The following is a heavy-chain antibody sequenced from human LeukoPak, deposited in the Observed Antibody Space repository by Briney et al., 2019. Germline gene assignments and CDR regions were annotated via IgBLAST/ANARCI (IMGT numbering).Heavy chain of an antibody. CDR1: GFTFDDYG. J-gene: IGHJ6*03. D-gene: IGHD6-19*01. CDR2: INWNGGST. CDR3: AKEWDGSGWSRYYYYYYYMDV. Sequence: PGGSLRLSCAASGFTFDDYGMSWVRQAPGKGLEWVSGINWNGGSTGYADSVKGRFTISRDNSKNTLYLQMNSLRAEDTAVYYCAKEWDGSGWSRYYYYYYYMDVWGKGTTVTISS. V-gene: IGHV3-20*04.